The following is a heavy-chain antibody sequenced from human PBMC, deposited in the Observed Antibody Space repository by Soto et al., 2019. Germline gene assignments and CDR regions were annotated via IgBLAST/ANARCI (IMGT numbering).Heavy chain of an antibody. CDR3: AKGDCSSTSCYTGYYYGMDV. D-gene: IGHD2-2*02. V-gene: IGHV3-23*01. Sequence: GGSLRLSCAASGFTFSSYAMSWGRQAPGKGLEWVSAISVSGGIAYYADSVKGRFTISRDHSKNTLYLQMNSLRAEDTAVYYCAKGDCSSTSCYTGYYYGMDVWGQGTTVTVSS. CDR1: GFTFSSYA. J-gene: IGHJ6*02. CDR2: ISVSGGIA.